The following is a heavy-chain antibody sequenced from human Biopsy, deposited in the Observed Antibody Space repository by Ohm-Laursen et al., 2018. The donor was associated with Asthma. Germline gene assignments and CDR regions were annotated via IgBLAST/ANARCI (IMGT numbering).Heavy chain of an antibody. V-gene: IGHV4-31*03. CDR1: GGSISSGGYY. Sequence: TLSLTCPVSGGSISSGGYYWSWIRQHPGKGLEWIGYIYYSGSTYYNPSLKSRVTISVDTSKNQFSLKLSSVTAADTAVYYCARERVTAMATYFDYWGQGSLVTVSS. D-gene: IGHD5-18*01. CDR2: IYYSGST. CDR3: ARERVTAMATYFDY. J-gene: IGHJ4*02.